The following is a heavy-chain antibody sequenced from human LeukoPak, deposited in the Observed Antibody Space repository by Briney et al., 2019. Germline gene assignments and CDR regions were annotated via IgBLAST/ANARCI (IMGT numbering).Heavy chain of an antibody. CDR3: ARGDFDDYLTNNYFDY. V-gene: IGHV4-31*03. J-gene: IGHJ4*02. D-gene: IGHD4-17*01. CDR2: IYYSGST. CDR1: GGSISSGNYY. Sequence: TSETLSLTCTVSGGSISSGNYYWTWIRQHPGKGLEWIGYIYYSGSTYYNPSLKGRVTISVDTSKNQFSLKLSSLTAADTAVYYCARGDFDDYLTNNYFDYWGQGTLVTVSS.